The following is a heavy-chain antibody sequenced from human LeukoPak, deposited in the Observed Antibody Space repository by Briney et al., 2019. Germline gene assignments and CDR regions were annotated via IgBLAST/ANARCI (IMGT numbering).Heavy chain of an antibody. J-gene: IGHJ4*02. D-gene: IGHD3-10*01. CDR3: ARGNYYVDY. CDR2: INTNTGNP. V-gene: IGHV7-4-1*02. Sequence: ASVNVSCKASGYTFTNYAMNWVREAPGQGLEWMGWINTNTGNPTYAQGFTGRFVFSLDTSVSTAYLQISSLKTEDTAVYYCARGNYYVDYWGQGTLVTVSS. CDR1: GYTFTNYA.